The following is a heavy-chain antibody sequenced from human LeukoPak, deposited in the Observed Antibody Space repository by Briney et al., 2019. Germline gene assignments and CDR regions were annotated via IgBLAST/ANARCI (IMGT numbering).Heavy chain of an antibody. CDR2: IYSGGST. V-gene: IGHV3-53*01. J-gene: IGHJ6*03. CDR1: GFTVSSNY. Sequence: GGSLRLSCAASGFTVSSNYMSWVRPAPGKGLEWVSVIYSGGSTYYADSVKGRFTISRDNSKNTLYLQMNSLRAEDTAVYYCATRRYGATYYYYYMDVWGKGTTVTVSS. D-gene: IGHD5-18*01. CDR3: ATRRYGATYYYYYMDV.